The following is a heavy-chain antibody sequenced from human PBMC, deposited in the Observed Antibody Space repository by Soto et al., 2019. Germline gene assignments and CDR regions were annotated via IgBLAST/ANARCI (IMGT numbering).Heavy chain of an antibody. J-gene: IGHJ5*02. V-gene: IGHV4-4*02. Sequence: PSETLSLTCAVSGGSISSSNWWNWVRQPPGKGLEWIGEVYHSGSTNYNPSLKSRVTISVDKSKNQFSLKLSSVTAADTAVYYCARGRITMVRGVTNWFDPWGQGTLVTVSS. D-gene: IGHD3-10*01. CDR3: ARGRITMVRGVTNWFDP. CDR2: VYHSGST. CDR1: GGSISSSNW.